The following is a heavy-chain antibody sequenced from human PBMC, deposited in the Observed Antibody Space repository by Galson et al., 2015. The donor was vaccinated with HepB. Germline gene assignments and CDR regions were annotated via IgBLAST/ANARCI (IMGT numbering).Heavy chain of an antibody. Sequence: AWYWIRQSPSRGLEWLGRTFYRSMLKNDYAIFVSGRITINPDTSENQFSLQLNSVTPEDTAVYYCTRDLSMRFDYWGQGTMVTVSS. CDR3: TRDLSMRFDY. CDR2: TFYRSMLKN. V-gene: IGHV6-1*01. D-gene: IGHD2/OR15-2a*01. J-gene: IGHJ4*02. CDR1: A.